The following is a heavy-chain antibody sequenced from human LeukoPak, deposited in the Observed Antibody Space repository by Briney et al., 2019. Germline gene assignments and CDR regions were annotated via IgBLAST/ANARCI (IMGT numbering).Heavy chain of an antibody. CDR3: VRDPGRGFDN. V-gene: IGHV3-7*01. Sequence: PGGSLRLSCAPSGFTFTTYWMTWVRQAPGKGLEWVANIKQDGGERNYVDSVKGRFTISRDNAKNSLYLQMSSLRVEDTAVYYCVRDPGRGFDNWGQGTQVTVSS. CDR1: GFTFTTYW. CDR2: IKQDGGER. J-gene: IGHJ4*02.